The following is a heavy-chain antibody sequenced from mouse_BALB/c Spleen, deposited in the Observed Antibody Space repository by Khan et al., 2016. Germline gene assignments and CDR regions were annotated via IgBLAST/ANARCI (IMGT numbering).Heavy chain of an antibody. CDR3: ARDTDNFDD. Sequence: QIQLVQSGPELMKPGETVKISCKASGFTFTNYGMNWVKQAPGKGLKWMGWINTYTGKPTYDDDFKGRFTFSWETSANTAYLQINNLKTAGTGTYCCARDTDNFDDFGQGTTLTISS. CDR2: INTYTGKP. V-gene: IGHV9-3-1*01. D-gene: IGHD1-1*01. J-gene: IGHJ2*01. CDR1: GFTFTNYG.